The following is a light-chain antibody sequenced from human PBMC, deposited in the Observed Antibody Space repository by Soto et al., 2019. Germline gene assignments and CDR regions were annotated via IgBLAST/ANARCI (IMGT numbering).Light chain of an antibody. CDR3: QQYGRSVG. CDR2: EAS. Sequence: EIVLTQSPGPLSLSPGERLTLSCRTSQSLSTRSLAWYQQKPGQAPSLLIYEASTRAPGPPDRFSASGSGTDFTLTVSRLEPEDFAVYYGQQYGRSVGFGQGTKVEIK. CDR1: QSLSTRS. J-gene: IGKJ1*01. V-gene: IGKV3-20*01.